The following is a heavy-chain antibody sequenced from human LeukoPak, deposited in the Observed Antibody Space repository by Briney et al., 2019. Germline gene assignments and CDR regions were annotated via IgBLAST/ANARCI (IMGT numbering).Heavy chain of an antibody. CDR1: GYTFTSYD. Sequence: GASVKVSCKASGYTFTSYDINWVRQATGQGLEWMGWMYPNSGNTGYAQKFQGRVTMTRNTSISTAYMELSSLRSEDTAVYYCARASITHDFWSGYFFYYYYGMDVWGQGTTVTVSS. V-gene: IGHV1-8*01. CDR3: ARASITHDFWSGYFFYYYYGMDV. J-gene: IGHJ6*02. D-gene: IGHD3-3*01. CDR2: MYPNSGNT.